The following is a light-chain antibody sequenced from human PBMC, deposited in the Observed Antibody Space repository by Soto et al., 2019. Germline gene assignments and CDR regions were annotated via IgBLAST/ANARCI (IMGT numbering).Light chain of an antibody. CDR2: KAS. V-gene: IGKV1-5*03. Sequence: DIQMTQSPSPLSASVGDRVTITCRASQSISSWLAWYQQKPGKAPNLLIHKASHLESGVPSRFSGSGSGTEFTLTISSLQPGDFATYYCQHYNTYPWTFGQGTKVDIK. CDR1: QSISSW. J-gene: IGKJ1*01. CDR3: QHYNTYPWT.